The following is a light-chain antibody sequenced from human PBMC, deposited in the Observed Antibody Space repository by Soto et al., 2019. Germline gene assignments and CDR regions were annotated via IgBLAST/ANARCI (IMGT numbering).Light chain of an antibody. V-gene: IGKV3-15*01. CDR1: QSISSN. J-gene: IGKJ1*01. Sequence: EIVMTQSPATLSVSPGERATLSCRASQSISSNLAWYQHKPGQAPRLLIYGASTRATGISARFSGSGSGTEFTLTISSLQSEDFAVYYCQQYYSWRTFGQGTKVEF. CDR3: QQYYSWRT. CDR2: GAS.